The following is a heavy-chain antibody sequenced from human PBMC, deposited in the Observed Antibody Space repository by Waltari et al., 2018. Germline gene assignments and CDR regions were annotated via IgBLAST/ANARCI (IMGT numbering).Heavy chain of an antibody. D-gene: IGHD6-13*01. CDR2: INPNSGGT. CDR1: GYTFTGYY. J-gene: IGHJ5*02. Sequence: QVQLVQSGAEVKKPGASVKVSCTAPGYTFTGYYTPWVRQAPGQGLEWMGWINPNSGGTNYAQKFQGRVTMTRDTSISTAYMELSRLRSDDTAVYYCARGPEAGSNRWFDPWGQGTLVTVSS. V-gene: IGHV1-2*02. CDR3: ARGPEAGSNRWFDP.